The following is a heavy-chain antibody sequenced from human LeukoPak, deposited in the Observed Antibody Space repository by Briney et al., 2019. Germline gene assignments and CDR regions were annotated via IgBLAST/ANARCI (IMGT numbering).Heavy chain of an antibody. J-gene: IGHJ4*02. CDR2: INHSGST. Sequence: SETLSLTCAVYGGSFSGYYWSWIRQPPGKGLEWIGEINHSGSTNYNPSLKSRVTLSVDTSKNQFSLKLSSVTAADTAVYYCARRGRGAGDYWGQGTLVTVSS. V-gene: IGHV4-34*01. D-gene: IGHD3-10*01. CDR1: GGSFSGYY. CDR3: ARRGRGAGDY.